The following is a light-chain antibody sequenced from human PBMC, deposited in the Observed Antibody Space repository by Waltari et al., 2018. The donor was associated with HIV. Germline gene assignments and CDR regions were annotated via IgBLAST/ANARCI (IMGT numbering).Light chain of an antibody. CDR2: LNSDGSH. CDR3: PTWGARILV. CDR1: GGRSTYA. Sequence: QLVLTQSPSASASLGASVKLTCTLSGGRSTYAIAWPQQQPEKGPRYLMDLNSDGSHSKGDGIPDRFSGSSSGPARYLSIASLRSEDEGDYYCPTWGARILVFGGGTKLTVL. J-gene: IGLJ3*02. V-gene: IGLV4-69*01.